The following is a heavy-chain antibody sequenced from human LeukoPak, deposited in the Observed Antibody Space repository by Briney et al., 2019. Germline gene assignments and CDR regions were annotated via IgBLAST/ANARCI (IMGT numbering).Heavy chain of an antibody. CDR1: GFTFDDYA. CDR3: AKESSSYDPSTIDY. Sequence: GGSLRLSCAASGFTFDDYAMHWVRQAPGKGLEWVSGISWNSGSIYYADSVNGRFTISRDNSKNTLYLQMNSLRAEDTAVYYCAKESSSYDPSTIDYWGQGTLVTVSS. D-gene: IGHD3-22*01. CDR2: ISWNSGSI. J-gene: IGHJ4*02. V-gene: IGHV3-9*01.